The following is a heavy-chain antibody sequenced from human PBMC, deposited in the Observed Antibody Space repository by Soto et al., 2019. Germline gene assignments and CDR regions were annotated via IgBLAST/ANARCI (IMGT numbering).Heavy chain of an antibody. CDR3: AKVSAYPHFDY. D-gene: IGHD2-21*01. J-gene: IGHJ4*02. CDR1: VFTFSSYA. Sequence: VGSLRLSCASSVFTFSSYAMSCVRQAPGKGLEWVSAISGSGGSTYYADSVKGRFTISRDNSKNTLYLQMNSLRAEDTAVYYCAKVSAYPHFDYRGQGSRVTVYS. CDR2: ISGSGGST. V-gene: IGHV3-23*01.